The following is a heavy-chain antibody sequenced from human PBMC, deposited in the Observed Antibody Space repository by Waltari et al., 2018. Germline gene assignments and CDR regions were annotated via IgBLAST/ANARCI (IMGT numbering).Heavy chain of an antibody. D-gene: IGHD4-17*01. Sequence: QVQLQESGPGLVKPSETLSLTCTVSAGSISSYYWSWIRQPPGKGMAWIGYIYYSGSTSETPSLRSRFTISVATSKKQFSRKLSSVTAADTAVYSCARLTTVYYYYYGMDVWGQGTTVTVSS. J-gene: IGHJ6*02. CDR1: AGSISSYY. CDR2: IYYSGST. V-gene: IGHV4-59*08. CDR3: ARLTTVYYYYYGMDV.